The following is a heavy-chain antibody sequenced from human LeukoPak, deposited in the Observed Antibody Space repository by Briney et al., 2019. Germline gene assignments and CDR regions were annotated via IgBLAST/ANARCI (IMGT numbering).Heavy chain of an antibody. CDR1: GGSISSSSYY. CDR2: IYYSGST. Sequence: SETLSLTCTVSGGSISSSSYYWGWIRQPPGKGLEWIGSIYYSGSTYYNPSLKSRVTISVDTSKNQFSLKLNSVTAADTAVYYCAADSSGYYYMDYWGQGTLVTVSS. J-gene: IGHJ4*02. V-gene: IGHV4-39*01. D-gene: IGHD3-22*01. CDR3: AADSSGYYYMDY.